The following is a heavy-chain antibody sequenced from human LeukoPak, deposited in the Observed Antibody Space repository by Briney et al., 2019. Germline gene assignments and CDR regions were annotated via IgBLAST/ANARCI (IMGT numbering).Heavy chain of an antibody. CDR2: ISYDGSNK. J-gene: IGHJ5*02. CDR3: ARGTGYGVLDL. D-gene: IGHD1-14*01. V-gene: IGHV3-30*03. Sequence: GGSLRLSCAASGFTFSRHGMHWVRQAPGKGLEWVAVISYDGSNKHYADSVKGRFTISRDDSKNTLYLQMNSLRAEDSAVYYCARGTGYGVLDLWGQGTLVTVSS. CDR1: GFTFSRHG.